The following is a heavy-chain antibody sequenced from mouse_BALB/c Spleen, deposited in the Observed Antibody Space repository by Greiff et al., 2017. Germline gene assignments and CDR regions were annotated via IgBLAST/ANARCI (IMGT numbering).Heavy chain of an antibody. CDR2: INSNGGST. V-gene: IGHV5-6-3*01. CDR1: GFTFSSYG. Sequence: DVMLVESGGGLVQPGGSLKLSCAASGFTFSSYGMSWVRQTPDKRLELVATINSNGGSTYYPDSVKGRFTISRDNAKNTLYLQMSSLKSEDTAMYYCASPGGAFYAMDYWGQGTSVTVSS. J-gene: IGHJ4*01. CDR3: ASPGGAFYAMDY.